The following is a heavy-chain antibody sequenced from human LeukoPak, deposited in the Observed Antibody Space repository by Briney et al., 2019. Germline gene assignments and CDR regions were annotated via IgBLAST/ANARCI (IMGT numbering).Heavy chain of an antibody. CDR1: RYTFSNYD. J-gene: IGHJ3*02. D-gene: IGHD6-6*01. V-gene: IGHV1-8*01. Sequence: GASVKVSCKASRYTFSNYDINWVRQATGQGLEWMGWMSPNSGNTGYAQKFQGWVTMTRDTSISTAYMELSRLRSDDTAVYYCARVRRSSLAFDIWGQGTMVTVSS. CDR2: MSPNSGNT. CDR3: ARVRRSSLAFDI.